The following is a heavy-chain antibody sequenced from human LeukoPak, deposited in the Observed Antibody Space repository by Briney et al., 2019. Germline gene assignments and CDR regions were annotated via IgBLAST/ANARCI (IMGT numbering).Heavy chain of an antibody. V-gene: IGHV3-23*01. D-gene: IGHD5-18*01. CDR3: ATYRQVMLPFEA. CDR2: TFQGGGEI. J-gene: IGHJ5*02. Sequence: PGGSLRLSCAASGFTFSDFAMIWVRQPPGKGLEWVSSTFQGGGEIHYADSVRGRFTISRGNSRSTLFLQMNSLRGEDTAIYYCATYRQVMLPFEAWGQGTLVTVSS. CDR1: GFTFSDFA.